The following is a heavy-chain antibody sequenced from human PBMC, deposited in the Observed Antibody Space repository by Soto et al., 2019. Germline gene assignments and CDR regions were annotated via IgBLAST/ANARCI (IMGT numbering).Heavy chain of an antibody. CDR2: INHSGST. Sequence: QVQLQQWGAGLLKPSETLSLTCAVYGGSFSGYYWSWIGQPPGKGLEWIGEINHSGSTNYNPSLKSRVTISVDTSKNQFSLKLSSVTAADTAVYYCARSSTVTTLDFDYWGQGTLVTVSS. D-gene: IGHD4-17*01. CDR3: ARSSTVTTLDFDY. J-gene: IGHJ4*02. V-gene: IGHV4-34*01. CDR1: GGSFSGYY.